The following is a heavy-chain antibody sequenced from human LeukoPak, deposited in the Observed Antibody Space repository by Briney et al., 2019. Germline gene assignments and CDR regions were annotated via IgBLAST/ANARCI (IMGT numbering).Heavy chain of an antibody. Sequence: SETLSLTCTVSGYSISSSYYWSWIRQPPGKGLEWIGYIYYSGSTNYNPSLKSRVTISVDTSKNQFSLKLSSVTAADTAVYYCARSWTSQPKFDYWGQGTLVTVSS. CDR1: GYSISSSYY. D-gene: IGHD1-14*01. J-gene: IGHJ4*02. V-gene: IGHV4-61*01. CDR2: IYYSGST. CDR3: ARSWTSQPKFDY.